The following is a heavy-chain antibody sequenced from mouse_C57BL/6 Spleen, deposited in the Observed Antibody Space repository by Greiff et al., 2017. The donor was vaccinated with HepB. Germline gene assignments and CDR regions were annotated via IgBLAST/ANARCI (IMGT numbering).Heavy chain of an antibody. CDR2: TNPTNGRT. Sequence: VQLQQSGAELVKAGASVKMSCKASGYTFTSYWMHWVTQRLGQGLEWFAETNPTNGRTYYNEKFKSKATLTGDKSSCTAYMLLSGPTFEDSAVYYCARIKRIVATYVDYWGQGTTLTVSS. J-gene: IGHJ2*01. CDR1: GYTFTSYW. D-gene: IGHD1-1*01. CDR3: ARIKRIVATYVDY. V-gene: IGHV1S81*02.